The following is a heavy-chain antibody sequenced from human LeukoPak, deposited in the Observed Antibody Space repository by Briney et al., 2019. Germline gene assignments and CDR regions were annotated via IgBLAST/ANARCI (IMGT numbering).Heavy chain of an antibody. Sequence: PGGSLRLSCAASGFTFSSYGMHWVCQALRKRLGWVAFIRYDGSNKYYADSVKGRFTISRDNSKNTLYLQMNSLRAEDTAVYYCAKDVGGRLGELYFDYWGQGTLVTVSS. J-gene: IGHJ4*02. CDR3: AKDVGGRLGELYFDY. CDR1: GFTFSSYG. CDR2: IRYDGSNK. D-gene: IGHD3-16*01. V-gene: IGHV3-30*02.